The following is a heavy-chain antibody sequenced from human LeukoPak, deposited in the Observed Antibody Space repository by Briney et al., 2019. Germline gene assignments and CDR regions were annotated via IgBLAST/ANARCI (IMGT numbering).Heavy chain of an antibody. D-gene: IGHD2-2*01. Sequence: GASLRLSCAASGFTFSSYGMHWVRQAPGKGLEWVAVIAYDGSNKYYADSVKGRFTISRDNSKNTLYLQMNSLRAEDTAVYYCAKDRSGYCTSTSCYALGDYWGQGTLVTVSS. CDR1: GFTFSSYG. V-gene: IGHV3-30*18. CDR3: AKDRSGYCTSTSCYALGDY. CDR2: IAYDGSNK. J-gene: IGHJ4*02.